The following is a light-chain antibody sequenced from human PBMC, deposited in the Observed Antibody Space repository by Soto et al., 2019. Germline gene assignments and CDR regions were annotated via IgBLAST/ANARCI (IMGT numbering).Light chain of an antibody. CDR1: SSDVGGYNY. CDR3: SSFTISRNTVI. V-gene: IGLV2-8*01. J-gene: IGLJ2*01. Sequence: QAVLTQPPSASGSPGQSVTISCAGTSSDVGGYNYVSWYQQYPGKVPKLMIYEVSERPSGVPDRFSGSKSGNTAFLTVSGLQAEDEADYYCSSFTISRNTVIFGGGTKLTVL. CDR2: EVS.